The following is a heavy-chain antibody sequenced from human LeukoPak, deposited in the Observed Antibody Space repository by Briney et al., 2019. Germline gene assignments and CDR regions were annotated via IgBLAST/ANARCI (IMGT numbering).Heavy chain of an antibody. CDR3: AREDDYGDSN. J-gene: IGHJ4*02. CDR2: MNPNSGNT. CDR1: GGTFSSYT. Sequence: ASVKVSCKASGGTFSSYTINWVRQATGQGLEWMGWMNPNSGNTGYAQKFQGRVTMTRNTSISTAYMELSSLRSEDTAVYYCAREDDYGDSNWGQGTLVTVSS. V-gene: IGHV1-8*01. D-gene: IGHD4-17*01.